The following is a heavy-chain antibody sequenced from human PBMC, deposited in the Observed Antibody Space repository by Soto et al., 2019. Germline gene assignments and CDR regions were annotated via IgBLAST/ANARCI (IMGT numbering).Heavy chain of an antibody. D-gene: IGHD1-26*01. CDR3: AREVGATSIADY. CDR1: GGSVSSGSYY. J-gene: IGHJ4*02. V-gene: IGHV4-61*01. CDR2: IYYSGST. Sequence: LSLTCTVSGGSVSSGSYYWSWIRQPPGKGLEWIGYIYYSGSTNYNPSLKSRVTISVDTSKNQFSLKLSSVTAADTAVYYCAREVGATSIADYWGQGTLVTVSS.